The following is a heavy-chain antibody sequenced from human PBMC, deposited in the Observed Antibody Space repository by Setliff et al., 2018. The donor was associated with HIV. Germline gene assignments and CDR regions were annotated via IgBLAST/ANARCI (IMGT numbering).Heavy chain of an antibody. Sequence: SETLSLTCTVSGGSASNSRYYWAWIRQPPGKGLEWIGTIHYSGSTYYNPSLKSRVTISVDTSKNQFSLKLSSVTAADTAMYYCAISIVGVTSEMYWAQGTLVTVSS. CDR1: GGSASNSRYY. D-gene: IGHD2-21*02. J-gene: IGHJ4*02. CDR2: IHYSGST. CDR3: AISIVGVTSEMY. V-gene: IGHV4-39*07.